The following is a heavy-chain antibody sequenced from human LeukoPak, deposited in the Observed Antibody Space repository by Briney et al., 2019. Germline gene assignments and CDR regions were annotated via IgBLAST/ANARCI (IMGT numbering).Heavy chain of an antibody. Sequence: PGRSLRLSCAASGFTFSSYAMHWVRQAPGKGLEWVAVISYDGSNKYYADSVKGRFAISRDNSKNTLYLQMNSLRAEDTAVYYCARGSYSGPLGHWGQGTLVTVSS. CDR2: ISYDGSNK. CDR3: ARGSYSGPLGH. J-gene: IGHJ4*02. CDR1: GFTFSSYA. V-gene: IGHV3-30*09. D-gene: IGHD1-26*01.